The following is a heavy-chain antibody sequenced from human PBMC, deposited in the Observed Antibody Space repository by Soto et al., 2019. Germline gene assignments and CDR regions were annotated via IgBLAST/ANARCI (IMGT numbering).Heavy chain of an antibody. D-gene: IGHD3-22*01. J-gene: IGHJ4*02. CDR3: ARVDSPVAY. CDR2: ISSSGSTI. CDR1: GCTFSSYE. V-gene: IGHV3-48*03. Sequence: PXGSLLRTCAASGCTFSSYEMNWVRQAPGKGLEWVSYISSSGSTIYYADSVKGRFTISRDNAKNSLYLQMNSLRAEDTAVYYCARVDSPVAYWGQGTLVTVYS.